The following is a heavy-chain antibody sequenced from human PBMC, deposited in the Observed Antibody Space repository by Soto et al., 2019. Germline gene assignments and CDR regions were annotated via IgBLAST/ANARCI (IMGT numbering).Heavy chain of an antibody. CDR3: ARRWGEGRVDY. CDR1: GGSISSSNW. J-gene: IGHJ4*02. D-gene: IGHD3-10*01. V-gene: IGHV4-4*02. Sequence: QVQLQESVQGLVKPSGTLSLTCAVSGGSISSSNWWSWVRQPPGKGLEWIGEIYHSGNPNYNPSLKGRVTIAVDKSRNQFSLKLSSVPAADTAVYYCARRWGEGRVDYWGQGTLVTVSS. CDR2: IYHSGNP.